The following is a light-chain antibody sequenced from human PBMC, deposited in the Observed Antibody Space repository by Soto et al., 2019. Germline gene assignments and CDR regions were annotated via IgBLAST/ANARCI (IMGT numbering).Light chain of an antibody. CDR3: QQYGSSWWT. Sequence: EIVLTQSPGTLSLSPGQRATLSCRASQSVSSNYLAWFQQKPGQAPRLLIYGASSRATGIPDRFSGSGSGTDFTLTIRRLEPEDFAVYYCQQYGSSWWTFGQGTKVEIK. J-gene: IGKJ1*01. CDR1: QSVSSNY. V-gene: IGKV3-20*01. CDR2: GAS.